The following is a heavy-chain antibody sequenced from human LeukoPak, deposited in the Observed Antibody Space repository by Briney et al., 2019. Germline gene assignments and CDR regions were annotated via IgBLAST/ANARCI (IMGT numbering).Heavy chain of an antibody. CDR2: IIPIFGTA. V-gene: IGHV1-69*13. Sequence: ASVKVSCKASGGTFSSYAISWVRQAPGQGLVWMGGIIPIFGTANYAQKFQGRVTITADESTSTAYMELSSLRSEDTAVYYCARSLYYYDSSGYFDYWGQGTLVTVSS. CDR1: GGTFSSYA. CDR3: ARSLYYYDSSGYFDY. D-gene: IGHD3-22*01. J-gene: IGHJ4*02.